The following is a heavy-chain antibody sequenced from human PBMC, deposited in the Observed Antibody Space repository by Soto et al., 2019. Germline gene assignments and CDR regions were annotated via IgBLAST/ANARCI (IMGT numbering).Heavy chain of an antibody. D-gene: IGHD3-22*01. CDR1: GLTFRGYA. CDR3: APGNFYDSPGFPNWFDP. V-gene: IGHV3-30*09. CDR2: ISFDGSNK. Sequence: QVQLVQSGGGVVQPGRSLRLSCAASGLTFRGYAMHWVRQAPGKGLEWLAVISFDGSNKYYADSVKGRFVISRDNSKNTLYLQMNSLRPEDTAVVYCAPGNFYDSPGFPNWFDPWGQGTLVTVSS. J-gene: IGHJ5*02.